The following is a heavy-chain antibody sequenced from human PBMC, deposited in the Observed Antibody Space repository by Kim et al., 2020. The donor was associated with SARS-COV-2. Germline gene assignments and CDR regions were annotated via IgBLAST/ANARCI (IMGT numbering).Heavy chain of an antibody. D-gene: IGHD6-13*01. CDR1: GFTFSSYG. CDR3: ARQYSSSWYSQGASQWFDP. CDR2: IWYDGSNK. J-gene: IGHJ5*02. Sequence: GGSLRLSCAASGFTFSSYGMHWVRQAPGKGLEWVAVIWYDGSNKYYADSVKGRFTISRDNSKNTLYLQMNSLRAEDTAVYYCARQYSSSWYSQGASQWFDPWGQGTLVTVSS. V-gene: IGHV3-33*01.